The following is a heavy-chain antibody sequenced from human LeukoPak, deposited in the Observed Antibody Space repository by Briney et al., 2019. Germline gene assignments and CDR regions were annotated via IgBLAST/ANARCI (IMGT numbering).Heavy chain of an antibody. J-gene: IGHJ3*02. CDR1: GYSFTSYW. Sequence: GESLKISCKGSGYSFTSYWIGWVRQMPGKGLEWMGIIYPGDSDTRYSPSFQGQVTISADKSISTAYLQWSSLKASDTAMYYCARGSRVIAARPGGAFDIWGQGTMVTVSS. CDR2: IYPGDSDT. D-gene: IGHD6-6*01. V-gene: IGHV5-51*01. CDR3: ARGSRVIAARPGGAFDI.